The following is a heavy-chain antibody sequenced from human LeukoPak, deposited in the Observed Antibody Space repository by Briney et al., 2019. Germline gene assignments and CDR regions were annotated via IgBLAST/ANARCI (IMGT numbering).Heavy chain of an antibody. J-gene: IGHJ3*02. CDR2: IYYSGST. V-gene: IGHV4-59*01. CDR3: ARDGHDYADI. Sequence: SETLSLTCAVYGGSFSGYYWSWIRQPPGKGLEWIGYIYYSGSTNYNPSLKSRVTISVDTSKNQYSLKLSSVTAADTAVYYCARDGHDYADIWGQGTMVTVSS. CDR1: GGSFSGYY. D-gene: IGHD4-17*01.